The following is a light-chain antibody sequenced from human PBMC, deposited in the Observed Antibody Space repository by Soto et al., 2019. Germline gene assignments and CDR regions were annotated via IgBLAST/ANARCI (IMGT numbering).Light chain of an antibody. CDR3: ASYTIKTTYV. Sequence: QSVLTQPASVSGSPGQSITISCTGTNVDVGGYNSVSWYQHHPGKAPKLLIFEVSNRPSGVSNRFSGSKSGNTASLTISGLQSEDEADYYCASYTIKTTYVFGSGTKVTVL. CDR1: NVDVGGYNS. CDR2: EVS. V-gene: IGLV2-14*01. J-gene: IGLJ1*01.